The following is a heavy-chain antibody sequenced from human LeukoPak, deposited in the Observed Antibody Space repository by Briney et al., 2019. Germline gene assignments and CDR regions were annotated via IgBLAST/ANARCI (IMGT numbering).Heavy chain of an antibody. V-gene: IGHV3-23*01. CDR1: GFTVSSNY. CDR2: ISGSGGNT. Sequence: PGGSLRLSCAASGFTVSSNYMSWVRQAPGKGLEWVSVISGSGGNTYYADSVKGRFTISRDNSKNTLYLQMDTLRAEDTAVYYCAKGKTFYYDNDYWGQGTLVTVSS. J-gene: IGHJ4*02. CDR3: AKGKTFYYDNDY. D-gene: IGHD3-9*01.